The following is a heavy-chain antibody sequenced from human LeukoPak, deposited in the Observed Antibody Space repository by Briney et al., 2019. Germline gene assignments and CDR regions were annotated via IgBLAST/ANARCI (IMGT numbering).Heavy chain of an antibody. CDR1: GGSISSSSYY. V-gene: IGHV4-39*01. CDR2: IYYSGST. J-gene: IGHJ4*02. D-gene: IGHD5-12*01. Sequence: SETLSLTCTVSGGSISSSSYYWGWIRQPPGKGLEWIGSIYYSGSTYYNPSLKSRVTISVDTSKNQFSLKLSSVTAADTAVYYCAGARGYSGYDYPNYFDYWGQGTLVTVSS. CDR3: AGARGYSGYDYPNYFDY.